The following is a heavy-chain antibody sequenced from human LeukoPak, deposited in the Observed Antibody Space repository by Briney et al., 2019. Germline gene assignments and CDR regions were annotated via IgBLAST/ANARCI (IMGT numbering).Heavy chain of an antibody. V-gene: IGHV3-21*01. D-gene: IGHD6-19*01. J-gene: IGHJ6*03. CDR2: ISSSSSYI. CDR1: GFTFSSYS. CDR3: ARDPYSGGYGAYYYYYMDV. Sequence: GGSLRLSCAASGFTFSSYSMNWVRQAPGKGLEWVSSISSSSSYIYYADSVRGRFTISRDNAENSLYLQMSSLRDEDTAVYYCARDPYSGGYGAYYYYYMDVWGKGTTVTVSS.